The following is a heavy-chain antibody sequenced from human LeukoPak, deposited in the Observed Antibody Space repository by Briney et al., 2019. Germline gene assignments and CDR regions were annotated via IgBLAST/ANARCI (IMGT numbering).Heavy chain of an antibody. CDR1: GLTFSSYW. CDR2: INSDGSST. J-gene: IGHJ4*02. Sequence: GGSLRLSCAASGLTFSSYWMHWVRQAPGKGLGWVSSINSDGSSTRYADSVKGRFTISRDNAKNTLYLQMNSLRAEDTAVYYCARLPTGSSLHYWGQGTLVTVSS. V-gene: IGHV3-74*01. CDR3: ARLPTGSSLHY. D-gene: IGHD6-6*01.